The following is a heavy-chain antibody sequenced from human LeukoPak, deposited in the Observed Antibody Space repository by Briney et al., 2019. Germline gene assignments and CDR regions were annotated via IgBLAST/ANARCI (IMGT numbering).Heavy chain of an antibody. CDR1: GFTFNTYT. CDR2: ISGSSGII. Sequence: GGSLRLSCAASGFTFNTYTMNWVRQAPGKGLEWVSYISGSSGIIDYADSVRGRFTISRDNAKNSLYLQMNSLRAEDTAVYYCARDRSGSHYDYWGQGTLVTVSS. CDR3: ARDRSGSHYDY. V-gene: IGHV3-48*01. D-gene: IGHD1-26*01. J-gene: IGHJ4*02.